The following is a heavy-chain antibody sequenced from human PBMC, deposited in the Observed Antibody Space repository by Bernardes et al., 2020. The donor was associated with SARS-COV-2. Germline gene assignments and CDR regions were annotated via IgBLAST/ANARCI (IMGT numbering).Heavy chain of an antibody. Sequence: GGSLRLSCAASGFTFSSYWMSWVRQAPGTGLEWVANIKRDGSETYYVDSVKGRFTISRDNAKNLVFLQMNSLRAEDTAVFYCARSAGMDGWGQGTMVTVSS. V-gene: IGHV3-7*03. CDR3: ARSAGMDG. CDR1: GFTFSSYW. J-gene: IGHJ6*02. CDR2: IKRDGSET.